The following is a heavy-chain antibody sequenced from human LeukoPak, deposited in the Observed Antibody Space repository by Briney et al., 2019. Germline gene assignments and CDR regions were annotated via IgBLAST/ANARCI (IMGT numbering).Heavy chain of an antibody. CDR1: GFTFSSYG. CDR3: ARGKEKWLDHFDY. CDR2: ISTTSSTI. D-gene: IGHD6-19*01. V-gene: IGHV3-48*02. J-gene: IGHJ4*02. Sequence: PGGSLRLSCAASGFTFSSYGMNWVRQAPGKWLEWVSYISTTSSTIYYADSVKGRFTMSRDNAKSSLYLQMDSLRDEDTAVYYCARGKEKWLDHFDYWGQGSLVTVSS.